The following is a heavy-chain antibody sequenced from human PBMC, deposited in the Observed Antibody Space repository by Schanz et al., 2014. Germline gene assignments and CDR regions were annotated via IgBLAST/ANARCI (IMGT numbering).Heavy chain of an antibody. CDR3: ARDYEGDLSSPRHDAFDV. V-gene: IGHV3-66*01. J-gene: IGHJ3*01. Sequence: EVHLVESGGGLVQPGGSLRLSCAASGFTVSSNYMSWVRQAPGKGLEWVSNISPTGSSTYYADSVKGRFTISRDNSKNALDLQRDSLGAGDPSVYFCARDYEGDLSSPRHDAFDVWGQGTVVTVSS. CDR1: GFTVSSNY. CDR2: SPTGSST. D-gene: IGHD2-21*02.